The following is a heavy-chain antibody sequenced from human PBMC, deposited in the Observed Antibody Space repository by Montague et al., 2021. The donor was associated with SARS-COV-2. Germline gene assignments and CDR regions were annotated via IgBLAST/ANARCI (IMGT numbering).Heavy chain of an antibody. CDR2: ISYSGST. CDR1: GGSISSSSYY. V-gene: IGHV4-39*01. Sequence: SETLSLTCTVSGGSISSSSYYWGWIRQPPGKGLEWIGIISYSGSTYYNPSLKSRVTISVDTSTNQFSLKLSSVTAADTAVYYCARHRHIVVVSTIPGWFDPWGQGTLVTVSS. J-gene: IGHJ5*02. CDR3: ARHRHIVVVSTIPGWFDP. D-gene: IGHD2-21*01.